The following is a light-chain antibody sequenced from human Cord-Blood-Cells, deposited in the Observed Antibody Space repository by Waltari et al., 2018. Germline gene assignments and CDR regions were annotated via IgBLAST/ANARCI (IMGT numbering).Light chain of an antibody. CDR2: KDS. J-gene: IGLJ3*02. CDR1: VLPKKY. V-gene: IGLV3-27*01. CDR3: YSAADNNWV. Sequence: SYELTQPSSVSVSPGQPARTTCSGAVLPKKYPRWFQQKPGQAPVLVIYKDSERPPGIPERFSGSSSGTTVTLTISGAQVEDEADYYCYSAADNNWVFGGGTKLTVL.